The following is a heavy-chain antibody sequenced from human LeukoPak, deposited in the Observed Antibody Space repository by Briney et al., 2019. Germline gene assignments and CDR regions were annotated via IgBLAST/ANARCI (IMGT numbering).Heavy chain of an antibody. CDR2: ISSNEYDI. CDR1: GFTFSVYF. CDR3: VKDLNGTWSFDY. V-gene: IGHV3-64D*06. Sequence: PGGSLRLSCSASGFTFSVYFMHWVRQAPGKGPEYVSSISSNEYDIYYADSVKGRFTISRDNSKNTLFLQMSSLSAEDTAVYYCVKDLNGTWSFDYWGQGTLVTVSS. D-gene: IGHD2-8*01. J-gene: IGHJ4*02.